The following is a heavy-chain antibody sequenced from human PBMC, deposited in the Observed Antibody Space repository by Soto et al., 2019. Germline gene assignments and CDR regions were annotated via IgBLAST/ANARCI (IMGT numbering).Heavy chain of an antibody. CDR2: ISGSGGST. D-gene: IGHD5-12*01. CDR3: AKANSGYDSRYDYYGMDV. Sequence: EVQLLESGGGLVQPGGSLRLSCAASGFTFSSYAMSWVRQAPGKGLEWVSAISGSGGSTYYAYSAKGRFTISRDNSKNTLYLQMNSLRAEDTAVYYCAKANSGYDSRYDYYGMDVCGQGTTVTVSS. J-gene: IGHJ6*02. CDR1: GFTFSSYA. V-gene: IGHV3-23*01.